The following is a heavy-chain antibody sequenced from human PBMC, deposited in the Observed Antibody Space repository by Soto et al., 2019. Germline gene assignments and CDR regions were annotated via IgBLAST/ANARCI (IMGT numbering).Heavy chain of an antibody. CDR2: ISYDVSNK. J-gene: IGHJ6*02. CDR1: GFTFSSYG. Sequence: WGSLRLSCAASGFTFSSYGMHWVRQAPGKGLEWVAVISYDVSNKYYADSVKGRFTISRDNSKNTLYLQMNSLRAEDTAVYYCAKEPYSYGPLDYYGTDVWGQGTPVIASS. V-gene: IGHV3-30*18. D-gene: IGHD5-18*01. CDR3: AKEPYSYGPLDYYGTDV.